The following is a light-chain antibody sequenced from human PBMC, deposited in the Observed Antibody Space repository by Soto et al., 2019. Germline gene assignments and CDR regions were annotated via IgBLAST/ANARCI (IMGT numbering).Light chain of an antibody. CDR1: SSDVGGYNY. J-gene: IGLJ1*01. Sequence: QPALTQPRSVSGSPGQSVTISCTGTSSDVGGYNYVSWYQQHPGKAPKLMIYDVSKRPSGVPDRFSGSKSGNTASLTISGLQAEDEADYYCCSYAGSYTYVLGTGTKVTVL. CDR3: CSYAGSYTYV. CDR2: DVS. V-gene: IGLV2-11*01.